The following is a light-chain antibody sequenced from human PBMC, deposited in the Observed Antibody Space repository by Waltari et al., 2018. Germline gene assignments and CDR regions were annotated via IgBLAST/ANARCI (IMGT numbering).Light chain of an antibody. J-gene: IGLJ3*02. CDR3: AVWDDSLNGWM. V-gene: IGLV1-44*01. Sequence: QSVVTPSPSASGPPGQRVTISCSGSRSNIRSKTVNWYQHLPGTAPKLLIHNNNQRPSGVPDRFSGSKSDTSASLAISGLQSEDEAEYYCAVWDDSLNGWMFGGGTKLTVL. CDR2: NNN. CDR1: RSNIRSKT.